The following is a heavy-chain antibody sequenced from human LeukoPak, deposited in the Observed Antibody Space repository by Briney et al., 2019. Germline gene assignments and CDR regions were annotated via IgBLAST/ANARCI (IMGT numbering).Heavy chain of an antibody. CDR3: ARSFSMAGGTRAYDI. D-gene: IGHD6-13*01. J-gene: IGHJ3*02. V-gene: IGHV3-21*01. CDR1: GFTFSDYS. CDR2: ISSSSSYI. Sequence: GGSLRLSCAASGFTFSDYSMNWVRQAPGKGLEWVSSISSSSSYIYYADSVEGRFTISRDNAKNSLYLQMNSLRAEDTAVYYCARSFSMAGGTRAYDIWGQGTRVTVSS.